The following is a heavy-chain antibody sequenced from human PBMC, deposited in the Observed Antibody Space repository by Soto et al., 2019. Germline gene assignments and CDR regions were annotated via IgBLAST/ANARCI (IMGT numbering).Heavy chain of an antibody. J-gene: IGHJ1*01. Sequence: PSEILSLTCTVSGDSISSYYCTWIRQPPGKGLEWIGYIYYSGSTNYNPSGNTNYNPSLKSRVTISLDTSKNQCSLNLNSVTAADTAVYYCSGTEYSSGLPGWFQHWGQGTLVTVS. V-gene: IGHV4-59*01. D-gene: IGHD6-19*01. CDR3: SGTEYSSGLPGWFQH. CDR1: GDSISSYY. CDR2: IYYSGSTNYNPSGNT.